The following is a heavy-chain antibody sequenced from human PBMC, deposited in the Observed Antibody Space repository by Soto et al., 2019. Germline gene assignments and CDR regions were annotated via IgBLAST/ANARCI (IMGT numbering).Heavy chain of an antibody. D-gene: IGHD3-16*01. J-gene: IGHJ5*02. CDR1: GGPISGYY. CDR2: IYYSEST. Sequence: PSETLSLTCTVSGGPISGYYWSWIRQPPGKGLEWIACIYYSESTYYNPSLKSRVTISVDTSKNQFSLKLSSVTAADTAVYYCARLRRFWFDLWGQGTLVTVSS. CDR3: ARLRRFWFDL. V-gene: IGHV4-59*08.